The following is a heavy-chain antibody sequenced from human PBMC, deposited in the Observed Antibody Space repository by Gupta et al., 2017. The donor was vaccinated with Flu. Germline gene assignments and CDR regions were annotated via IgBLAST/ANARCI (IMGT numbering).Heavy chain of an antibody. CDR2: LNGDRSTT. V-gene: IGHV3-74*01. J-gene: IGHJ3*01. Sequence: EVQLVESGGGVVHPGGSLRLFCTASVFSFNKYWMHWVRQVPGKGLVWVSRLNGDRSTTHSAVSVKGRFTISRDNAKNTQYLQMNSLGAEDTAVYFCARGHPSAPRSGLDVWGQGTMVTVSS. CDR3: ARGHPSAPRSGLDV. CDR1: VFSFNKYW.